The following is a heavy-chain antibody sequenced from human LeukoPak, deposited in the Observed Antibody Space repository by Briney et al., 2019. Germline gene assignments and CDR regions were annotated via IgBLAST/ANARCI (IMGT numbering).Heavy chain of an antibody. CDR2: ISAYNGNT. CDR1: GYTFTSYG. CDR3: ARGYVDTAMEYYFDY. Sequence: ASVEVSCKASGYTFTSYGISWVRQAPGQGLEWMGWISAYNGNTNYAQKLQGRVTMTTDTSTSTAYMELRSLRSDDTAVYYCARGYVDTAMEYYFDYWGQGTLVTVSS. D-gene: IGHD5-18*01. V-gene: IGHV1-18*04. J-gene: IGHJ4*02.